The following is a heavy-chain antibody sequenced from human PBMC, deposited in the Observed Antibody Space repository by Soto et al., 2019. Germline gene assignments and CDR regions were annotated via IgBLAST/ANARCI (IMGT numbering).Heavy chain of an antibody. CDR3: ARGMTTVTTLDY. CDR1: GGSFSGYY. J-gene: IGHJ4*02. Sequence: PSATLSLTCAVYGGSFSGYYWSWIRQPPGKGLEWIGEINHSGSTNYNPSLKSRVTISVDTSKNQFSLKLSSVTAADTAVYYCARGMTTVTTLDYWGQGTLVTVSS. CDR2: INHSGST. V-gene: IGHV4-34*01. D-gene: IGHD4-4*01.